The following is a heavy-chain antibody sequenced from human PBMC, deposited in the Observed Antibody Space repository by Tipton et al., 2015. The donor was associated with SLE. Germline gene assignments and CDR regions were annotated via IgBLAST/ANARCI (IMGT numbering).Heavy chain of an antibody. V-gene: IGHV4-38-2*02. Sequence: TLSLTCTVSGYAIRSGYFWGRIRQPPGKGLEWIGYIYTSGSTNYNPSLKSRVTISVDTSKNQFSLKLSSVTAADTAVYYCARRRSATGLFSKRGWFDPWGQGTLVTVSS. CDR2: IYTSGST. D-gene: IGHD3-10*02. CDR3: ARRRSATGLFSKRGWFDP. CDR1: GYAIRSGYF. J-gene: IGHJ5*02.